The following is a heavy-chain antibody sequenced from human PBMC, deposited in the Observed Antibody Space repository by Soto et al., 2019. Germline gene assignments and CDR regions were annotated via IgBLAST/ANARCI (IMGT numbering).Heavy chain of an antibody. D-gene: IGHD3-3*01. Sequence: ASVKVSCKASGGTFSSYAISWVRQAPGQGLEWMGGIIPIFGTANYAQKFQGRVTITADKSTSTAYMELSSLRSEDTAVYYCARDTRSLEWLLFHYYYYGMDVWGRGTTVTVSS. CDR3: ARDTRSLEWLLFHYYYYGMDV. CDR2: IIPIFGTA. CDR1: GGTFSSYA. J-gene: IGHJ6*02. V-gene: IGHV1-69*06.